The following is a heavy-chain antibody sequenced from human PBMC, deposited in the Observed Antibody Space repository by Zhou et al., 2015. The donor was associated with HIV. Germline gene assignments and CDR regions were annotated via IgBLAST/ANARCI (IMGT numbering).Heavy chain of an antibody. CDR3: ARRGDGNNFHFDF. D-gene: IGHD5-24*01. CDR2: IIPIFGTI. Sequence: QVQLVQSGAEVKKPGSSVKVSCKASGGTFNSYAISWVRQAPGEGLEWMGGIIPIFGTIKYAQKFQGRVTITADETTSTAYMDLSSLKSEDTAVYYCARRGDGNNFHFDFWGQGTLVTVSS. CDR1: GGTFNSYA. J-gene: IGHJ4*02. V-gene: IGHV1-69*01.